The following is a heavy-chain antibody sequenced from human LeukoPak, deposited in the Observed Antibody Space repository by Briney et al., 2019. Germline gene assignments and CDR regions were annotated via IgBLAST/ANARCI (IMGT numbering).Heavy chain of an antibody. CDR1: GFIFDDYG. CDR2: ITWNGGYT. D-gene: IGHD3-22*01. V-gene: IGHV3-20*04. Sequence: GGSLGLSCAASGFIFDDYGMTWVRQAPGKGLEWVSGITWNGGYTGYADSVKGRFTISRDNAKNSLYLQMNSLRAEDTALYYCAGTYYYDSSGFYPEFFQHWGQGTLVIISS. J-gene: IGHJ1*01. CDR3: AGTYYYDSSGFYPEFFQH.